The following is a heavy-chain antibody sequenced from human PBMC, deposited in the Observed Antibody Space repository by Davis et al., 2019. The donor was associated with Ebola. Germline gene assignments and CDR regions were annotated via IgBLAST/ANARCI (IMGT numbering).Heavy chain of an antibody. CDR3: ARGATVTTTGDYYYYYYGMDV. D-gene: IGHD4-17*01. J-gene: IGHJ6*02. CDR1: GGSFSGYY. Sequence: GSLSLTCAVYGGSFSGYYWSWIRQPPGKGLEWIGEINHSGSTNYNPSLKSRVTISVDTSKNQFSLKLSSVTAADTAVYYCARGATVTTTGDYYYYYYGMDVWGQGTTVTVSS. CDR2: INHSGST. V-gene: IGHV4-34*01.